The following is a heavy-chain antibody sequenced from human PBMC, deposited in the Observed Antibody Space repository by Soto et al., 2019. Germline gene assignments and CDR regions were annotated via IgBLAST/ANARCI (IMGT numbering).Heavy chain of an antibody. V-gene: IGHV4-4*07. CDR3: ASENESYRSLDY. J-gene: IGHJ4*02. CDR1: GDSISYYT. D-gene: IGHD3-16*02. Sequence: TSETLSLTCIVSGDSISYYTWTWIRQPAGKTLEWIGRLYSTGTLTYNPTLKSRVTMSVDTSKNQLSLTLNSVTAADTAVYFCASENESYRSLDYWGQGTVVTVSS. CDR2: LYSTGTL.